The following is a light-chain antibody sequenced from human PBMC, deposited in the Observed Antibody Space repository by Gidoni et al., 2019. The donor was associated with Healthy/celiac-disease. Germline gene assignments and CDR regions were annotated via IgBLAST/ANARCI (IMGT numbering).Light chain of an antibody. CDR2: DAS. CDR1: QSVSSY. V-gene: IGKV3-11*01. CDR3: QQRSNWPPLT. Sequence: TKQPATLSLSPGERATLSCRASQSVSSYLAWYQQKPGQAPRLLIYDASNRATGIPARFSGSGSGTDFTLTISSLEPEDFAVYYCQQRSNWPPLTFGGGTKVEIK. J-gene: IGKJ4*01.